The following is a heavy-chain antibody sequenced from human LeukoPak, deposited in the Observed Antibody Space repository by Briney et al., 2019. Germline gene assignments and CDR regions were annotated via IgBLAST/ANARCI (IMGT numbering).Heavy chain of an antibody. CDR2: IYSDNT. J-gene: IGHJ4*02. V-gene: IGHV3-53*01. Sequence: TGGSLRLSCTVSGFTVSSNSMSWVRQAPGKGLEWVSFIYSDNTHYSDSVKGRFTISRDNAKNSLYLQMNSLRAEDTAVYYCARALWRTVVTAFGYWGQGTLVTVSS. D-gene: IGHD4-23*01. CDR3: ARALWRTVVTAFGY. CDR1: GFTVSSNS.